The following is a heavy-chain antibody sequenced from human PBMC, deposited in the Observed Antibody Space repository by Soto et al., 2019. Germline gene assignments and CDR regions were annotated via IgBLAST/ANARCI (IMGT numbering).Heavy chain of an antibody. D-gene: IGHD6-19*01. CDR1: GYTFTSYG. J-gene: IGHJ6*02. Sequence: GASVKVSCKASGYTFTSYGISWVRQAPGQGLEWMGWISAYNGNTNYAQKLQGRVTMTTDTSTSTAYMELRSLRSDDTAVYYCARGRKQWLSPLWYYYGMDVWGQGTTVTVSS. CDR2: ISAYNGNT. CDR3: ARGRKQWLSPLWYYYGMDV. V-gene: IGHV1-18*01.